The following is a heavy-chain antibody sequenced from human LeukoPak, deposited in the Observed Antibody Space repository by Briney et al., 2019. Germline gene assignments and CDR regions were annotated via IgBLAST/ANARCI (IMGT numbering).Heavy chain of an antibody. CDR2: IKNGGSDK. D-gene: IGHD5-12*01. CDR3: VNLGYSD. CDR1: GFSFSAAW. Sequence: GGSLRLSCEASGFSFSAAWMTWVRQAPGKGLEWVATIKNGGSDKYYVDSVKGRFTLSRDNAKNSVYLQMNSLRVEDTAVYYCVNLGYSDGGQGTLVTVSS. V-gene: IGHV3-7*01. J-gene: IGHJ4*02.